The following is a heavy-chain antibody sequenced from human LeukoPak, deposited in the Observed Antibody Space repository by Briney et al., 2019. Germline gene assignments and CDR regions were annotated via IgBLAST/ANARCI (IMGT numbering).Heavy chain of an antibody. V-gene: IGHV3-30*02. J-gene: IGHJ4*02. CDR3: TKGQSYYYDSSGYAPFDY. Sequence: GGSLRLSYAASGFTLRGHWISCVRQAPGKGLEWVAFIRYDGSNKYYADSAKGRFTISRDNSKNTLYLQMNSLRAEDTAVYYCTKGQSYYYDSSGYAPFDYGAKGTLVTVSS. CDR1: GFTLRGHW. D-gene: IGHD3-22*01. CDR2: IRYDGSNK.